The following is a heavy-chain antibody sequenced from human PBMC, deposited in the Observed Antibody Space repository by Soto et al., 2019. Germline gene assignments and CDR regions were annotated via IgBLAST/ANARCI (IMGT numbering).Heavy chain of an antibody. CDR3: ARTGRMAIWGSYRSNWFDP. CDR1: GYTFTSYG. Sequence: ASVKVSCKASGYTFTSYGISWVRQAPGQGLEWMGWISAYNGNTNYAQKLQGRVTMTTDTSTGTAYMELRSLRSDDTAVYYCARTGRMAIWGSYRSNWFDPWGQGTLVTVSS. D-gene: IGHD3-16*02. CDR2: ISAYNGNT. V-gene: IGHV1-18*01. J-gene: IGHJ5*02.